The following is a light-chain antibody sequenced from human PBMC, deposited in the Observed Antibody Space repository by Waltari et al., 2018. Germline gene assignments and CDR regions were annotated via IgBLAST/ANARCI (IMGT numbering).Light chain of an antibody. J-gene: IGLJ3*02. CDR1: SGHSSNV. CDR2: VNSDGSH. V-gene: IGLV4-69*01. Sequence: QLVLTQSPSASASLGASVKLTCTLSSGHSSNVIAWHQQQPEKGPRYWMKVNSDGSHSKGDEIPDRFSGSSSGAERYLTISSVQSEDEADYYCQTGGHGTWVFDGGTKLTVL. CDR3: QTGGHGTWV.